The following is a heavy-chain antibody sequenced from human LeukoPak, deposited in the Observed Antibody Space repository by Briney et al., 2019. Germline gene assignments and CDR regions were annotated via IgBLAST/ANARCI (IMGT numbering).Heavy chain of an antibody. Sequence: GGSLRLSCAASGFTFSSYAMHWVRQAPGKGLEWVAVISYDGSNKYYADSVKGRFTISRDNAKNSLYLQMNSLRAEDTAVYYCARGGPSFRLVPLQGLGILSKKNWFDPWGQGTLVTVSS. J-gene: IGHJ5*02. CDR2: ISYDGSNK. D-gene: IGHD3-9*01. CDR3: ARGGPSFRLVPLQGLGILSKKNWFDP. CDR1: GFTFSSYA. V-gene: IGHV3-30*04.